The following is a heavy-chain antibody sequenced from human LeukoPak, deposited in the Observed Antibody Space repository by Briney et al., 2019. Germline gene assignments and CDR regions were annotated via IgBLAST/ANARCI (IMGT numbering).Heavy chain of an antibody. V-gene: IGHV4-34*01. CDR2: INHSGST. CDR1: GVSFSGYY. Sequence: SETLSLTCAVYGVSFSGYYWSWIRQPPGKGLEWIGEINHSGSTNYNPSLKSRVTISVDTSKNQFSLKLSSVTAADTAVYYCARRIPIAVAGFDYWGQGTLVTVSS. J-gene: IGHJ4*02. D-gene: IGHD6-19*01. CDR3: ARRIPIAVAGFDY.